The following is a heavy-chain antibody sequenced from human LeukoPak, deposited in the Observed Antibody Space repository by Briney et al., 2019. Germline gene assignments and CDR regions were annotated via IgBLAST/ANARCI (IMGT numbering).Heavy chain of an antibody. CDR2: ISSSSSYI. CDR3: ASRGGSSGWTHAFDI. J-gene: IGHJ3*02. D-gene: IGHD6-19*01. Sequence: PGGSLRLSCAASGFTFSSYSMNWVRQAPGKGLEWVSSISSSSSYIYYADSVKGRFTISRDNAKNSLYLQMNSLRAEDTAVYYCASRGGSSGWTHAFDIWGQGTMVTVSS. CDR1: GFTFSSYS. V-gene: IGHV3-21*01.